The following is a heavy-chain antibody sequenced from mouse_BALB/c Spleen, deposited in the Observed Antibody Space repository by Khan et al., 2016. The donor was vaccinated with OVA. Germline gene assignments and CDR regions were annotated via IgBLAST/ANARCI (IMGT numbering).Heavy chain of an antibody. V-gene: IGHV3-2*02. CDR2: IRYSGRT. CDR3: AMGRTY. J-gene: IGHJ3*01. CDR1: GYSITSDYA. D-gene: IGHD4-1*01. Sequence: EVQLQESGPGLVKPSQSLSLTCTATGYSITSDYAWNLIRQFPRNKLECMGYIRYSGRTSYNPSLKSRTSVTRDTSKNQFFLQLNSVTTEDTATYYCAMGRTYWGQGTLVTVSA.